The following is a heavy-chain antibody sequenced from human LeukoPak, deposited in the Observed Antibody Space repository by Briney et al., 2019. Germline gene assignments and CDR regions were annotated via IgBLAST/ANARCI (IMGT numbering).Heavy chain of an antibody. CDR1: GFTVSSNY. CDR2: IYSGGST. CDR3: ASGSGSYRTPYYYMDV. J-gene: IGHJ6*03. V-gene: IGHV3-53*01. D-gene: IGHD3-10*01. Sequence: PGGSLRLSCAASGFTVSSNYMSWVRQAPGQGLELVSVIYSGGSTYYADAVKGRFTISRDNSKNTLYLQMNSLRAEDTAVYYCASGSGSYRTPYYYMDVWGTGTTVTVSS.